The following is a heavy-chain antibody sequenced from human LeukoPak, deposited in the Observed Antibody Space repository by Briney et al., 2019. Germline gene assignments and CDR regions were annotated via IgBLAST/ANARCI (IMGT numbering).Heavy chain of an antibody. CDR2: NPRGGSA. D-gene: IGHD3-10*01. J-gene: IGHJ4*02. V-gene: IGHV1-46*01. Sequence: NPRGGSATSAQRFQGRLTVTSDTSTSTVYMELSSLTSEDTAMYYCARDYHGSGSLTTFDSWGQGTLVTVSS. CDR3: ARDYHGSGSLTTFDS.